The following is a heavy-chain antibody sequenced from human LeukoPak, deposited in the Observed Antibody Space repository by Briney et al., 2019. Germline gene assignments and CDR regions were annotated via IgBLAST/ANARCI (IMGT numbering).Heavy chain of an antibody. CDR3: ASSESGYLFDY. CDR1: GGSSSAYY. D-gene: IGHD3-22*01. J-gene: IGHJ4*02. V-gene: IGHV4-59*08. CDR2: IYYSRST. Sequence: SETLFLTCAVYGGSSSAYYWRWIRHPSGKGREWIGYIYYSRSTNYKPSLKSLVTISVDTSRTEFSLKLSSVTAADTVVYYCASSESGYLFDYWGQGTLVTVSS.